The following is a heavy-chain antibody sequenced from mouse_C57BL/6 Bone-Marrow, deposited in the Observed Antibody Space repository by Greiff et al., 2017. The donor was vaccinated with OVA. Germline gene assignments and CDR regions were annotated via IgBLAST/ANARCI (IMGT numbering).Heavy chain of an antibody. CDR1: GFSFNTYA. V-gene: IGHV10-1*01. D-gene: IGHD2-3*01. CDR3: VRHGTYECPEFAY. Sequence: EVQLVESGGGLVQPKGSLKLSCAASGFSFNTYAMNWVRQAPGKGLEWVARIRSKSNNYATYYADSVKDRFTISRDDSESMLYLQMNNLKTEDTAMYYCVRHGTYECPEFAYWGQGTLVTVSA. J-gene: IGHJ3*01. CDR2: IRSKSNNYAT.